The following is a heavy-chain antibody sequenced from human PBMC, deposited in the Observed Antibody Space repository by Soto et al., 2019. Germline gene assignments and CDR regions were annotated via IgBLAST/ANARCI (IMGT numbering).Heavy chain of an antibody. D-gene: IGHD2-15*01. CDR3: ARDRSSCSGGSCYYYYYYYMDV. Sequence: ASVKVSCKASGYTFTSYYMHWVRQAPGQGLEWMGIINPSGGSTSYAQKFQGRVTMTRDTSTSTVYMELSSLRSEDMAVYYCARDRSSCSGGSCYYYYYYYMDVWGKGTTVTVSS. CDR1: GYTFTSYY. CDR2: INPSGGST. V-gene: IGHV1-46*03. J-gene: IGHJ6*03.